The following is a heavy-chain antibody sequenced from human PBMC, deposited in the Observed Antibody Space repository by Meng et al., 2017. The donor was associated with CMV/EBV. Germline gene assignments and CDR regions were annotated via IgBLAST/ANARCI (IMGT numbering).Heavy chain of an antibody. CDR1: GGSISSYH. Sequence: QPQGAGPGLVKPSAALALPCTVSGGSISSYHWSWIRQPAGKGLEWIGPIYTSGSTNYNPSLKSRVTMSVDTSKNQFSLKLSSVTAADTAVYYCARGGLYYYDSSGHFDYWGQGTLVTVSS. J-gene: IGHJ4*02. V-gene: IGHV4-4*07. CDR3: ARGGLYYYDSSGHFDY. CDR2: IYTSGST. D-gene: IGHD3-22*01.